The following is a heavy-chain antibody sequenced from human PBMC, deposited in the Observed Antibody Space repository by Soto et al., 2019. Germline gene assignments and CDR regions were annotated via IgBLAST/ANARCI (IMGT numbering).Heavy chain of an antibody. CDR2: ISYDGSNK. V-gene: IGHV3-30*03. CDR1: GFTFSSYG. CDR3: AAGLYFFDY. D-gene: IGHD6-13*01. J-gene: IGHJ4*02. Sequence: GGSLRLSCAASGFTFSSYGMHWVRQAPGKGLEWVAVISYDGSNKYYPDSVKGRFTISRDNSKNTLYLQMNSLRSEDTAVYYCAAGLYFFDYCGQGTLVTV.